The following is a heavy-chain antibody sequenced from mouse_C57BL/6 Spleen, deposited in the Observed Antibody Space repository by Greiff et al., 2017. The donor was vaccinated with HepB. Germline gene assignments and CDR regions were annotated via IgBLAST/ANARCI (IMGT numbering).Heavy chain of an antibody. CDR2: IHPNSGST. CDR1: GYTFTSYW. D-gene: IGHD1-1*01. J-gene: IGHJ2*01. Sequence: QVQLQQPGAELVKPGASVKLSCKASGYTFTSYWMHWVKQRPGQGLEWIGMIHPNSGSTNYNEKFKSKATLTVDKSSSTAYMQLSSLTSEDSAVYYCARDYYGSSYAGWGQGTTLTVSS. CDR3: ARDYYGSSYAG. V-gene: IGHV1-64*01.